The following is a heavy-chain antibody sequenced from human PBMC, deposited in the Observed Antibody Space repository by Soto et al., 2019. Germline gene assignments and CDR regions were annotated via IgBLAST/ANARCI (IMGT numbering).Heavy chain of an antibody. D-gene: IGHD2-15*01. CDR2: ISSSSSYI. Sequence: GGSLRLSCAASGFTFSSYSMNWVRQAPGKGLEWVSSISSSSSYIYYADSVKGRFTISRDNAKNSLYLQMNSLRAEDTAVYYCATEVHCSGGSCRDYWGQGTLVTVSS. J-gene: IGHJ4*02. CDR3: ATEVHCSGGSCRDY. V-gene: IGHV3-21*01. CDR1: GFTFSSYS.